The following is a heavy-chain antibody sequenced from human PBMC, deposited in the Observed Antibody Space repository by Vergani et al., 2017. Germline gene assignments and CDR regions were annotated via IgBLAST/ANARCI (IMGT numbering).Heavy chain of an antibody. CDR3: ARGGSSWPTAIDP. CDR2: ICHTEDT. D-gene: IGHD6-13*01. CDR1: GDSISSNNC. Sequence: QVQLQESGPGLVKPPGTLSLTCAVSGDSISSNNCWTWVRQPPGKGLEWIGEICHTEDTKYSPSLKSRVTVSVDESRNLFSLRLNSVTAADTAVYYCARGGSSWPTAIDPWGQGTLVTVSS. J-gene: IGHJ5*02. V-gene: IGHV4-4*03.